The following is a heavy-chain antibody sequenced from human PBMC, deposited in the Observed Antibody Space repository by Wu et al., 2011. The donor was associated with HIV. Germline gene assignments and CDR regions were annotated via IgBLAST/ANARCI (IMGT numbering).Heavy chain of an antibody. CDR2: MNPNSGNT. D-gene: IGHD3-16*01. CDR1: GYTFTSYD. CDR3: ARVRRDAYGPDY. J-gene: IGHJ4*02. Sequence: QVQLVQSGAEVKKPGASVKVSCKASGYTFTSYDINWVRQATGQGLEWMGWMNPNSGNTGYAQKFQGRVSMTRNTSISTAYMELSSLRSEDTAVYYCARVRRDAYGPDYWGQGTLVTVSS. V-gene: IGHV1-8*02.